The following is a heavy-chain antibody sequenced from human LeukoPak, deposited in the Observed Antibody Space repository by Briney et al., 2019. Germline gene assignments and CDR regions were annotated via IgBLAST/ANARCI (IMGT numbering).Heavy chain of an antibody. J-gene: IGHJ4*02. CDR2: ISSDGSTT. CDR1: GFSFSTYA. Sequence: GGSLRLSCAASGFSFSTYAMHWVRQAPGKGLVWVSRISSDGSTTTYADSVKGRITISRDNAKNTLYLQMNSLRAEDTAVYYCARGYYSASRIDYWGQGALVTISS. V-gene: IGHV3-74*01. CDR3: ARGYYSASRIDY. D-gene: IGHD2-2*01.